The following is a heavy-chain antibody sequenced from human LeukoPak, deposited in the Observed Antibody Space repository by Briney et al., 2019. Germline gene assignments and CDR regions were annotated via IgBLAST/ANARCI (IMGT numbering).Heavy chain of an antibody. J-gene: IGHJ4*02. D-gene: IGHD3-10*01. CDR1: GGSFSGYY. Sequence: PSETLSLTCAVYGGSFSGYYWSWIRQPPGKGLEWIGEINHSGSTNYNPSLKSRVTISVDTSKNQFSLKLSSVTAADTAVYYCARRSPSWSVGSGSYYPFRRFVYFDYWGQGTLVTVSS. CDR2: INHSGST. V-gene: IGHV4-34*01. CDR3: ARRSPSWSVGSGSYYPFRRFVYFDY.